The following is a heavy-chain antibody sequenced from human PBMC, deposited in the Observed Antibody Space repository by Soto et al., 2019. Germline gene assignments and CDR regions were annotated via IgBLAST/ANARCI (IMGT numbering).Heavy chain of an antibody. Sequence: GSLRLSCAASGFTVSNYWMNWVRQAPGKGLVWVSHIKNDGTTSYADSVEGRFTVSRDDAKNSFYLQMNSLRADDTAVYYCAKDRGEEGLKFLEWFGGMDVWGHGTTVTVSS. J-gene: IGHJ6*02. CDR2: IKNDGTT. CDR3: AKDRGEEGLKFLEWFGGMDV. V-gene: IGHV3-74*01. D-gene: IGHD3-3*01. CDR1: GFTVSNYW.